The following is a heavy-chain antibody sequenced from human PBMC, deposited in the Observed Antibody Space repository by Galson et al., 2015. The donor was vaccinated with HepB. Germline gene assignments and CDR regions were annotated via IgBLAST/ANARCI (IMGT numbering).Heavy chain of an antibody. CDR3: TREGEWELPSRGLDY. D-gene: IGHD1-26*01. CDR2: IRSKAYGGTT. Sequence: SGFTFGDYAMRWVRQAPGKGLEWVGFIRSKAYGGTTEYAASVKGRFTISRDDSKSIAYLQMNSLKTEDTAVYYCTREGEWELPSRGLDYWGQGTLVTVSS. J-gene: IGHJ4*02. V-gene: IGHV3-49*04. CDR1: GFTFGDYA.